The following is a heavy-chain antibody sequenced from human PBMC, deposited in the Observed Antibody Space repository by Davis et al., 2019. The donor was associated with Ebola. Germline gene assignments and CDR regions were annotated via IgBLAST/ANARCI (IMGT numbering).Heavy chain of an antibody. CDR3: ARAPGSWYGVWFDP. CDR1: GGSFSGYY. Sequence: SETLSLTCAVYGGSFSGYYWSWIRQPPGKGLEWIGEINHSGSTNYNPSLKSRVTISVDTSKNQFSLKLSSVTAADTAVYYCARAPGSWYGVWFDPWGQGTLVTVSS. V-gene: IGHV4-34*01. CDR2: INHSGST. D-gene: IGHD6-13*01. J-gene: IGHJ5*02.